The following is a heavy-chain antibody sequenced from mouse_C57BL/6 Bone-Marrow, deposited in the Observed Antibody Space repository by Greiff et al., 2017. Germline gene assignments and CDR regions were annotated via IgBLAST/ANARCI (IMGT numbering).Heavy chain of an antibody. CDR1: GFNIKDDY. V-gene: IGHV14-4*01. CDR3: SSFDGNYFDF. Sequence: VHVKQSGAELVRPGASVKLSCTASGFNIKDDYIHWVKQRPEQGLEWIGWIDPEIGDPESASKFPGKATITSDTSSNTAYLQRSSLTSEDTAVYYCSSFDGNYFDFWGQGTPLTVAS. J-gene: IGHJ2*01. CDR2: IDPEIGDP. D-gene: IGHD2-3*01.